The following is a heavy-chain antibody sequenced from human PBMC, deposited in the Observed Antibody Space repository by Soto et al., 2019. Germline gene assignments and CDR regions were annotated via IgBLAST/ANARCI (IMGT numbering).Heavy chain of an antibody. CDR3: ARDHGSSGSYYYYYGMDV. CDR2: ISADNGNT. D-gene: IGHD5-12*01. Sequence: QVQLVQSGAEVKKPGASVKVSCKASGYTFTSYGISWVRQAPGQGLEWMGCISADNGNTSYAQKLQGRVTMTTDTYTSTAYMELRRLRSDDTAVYYCARDHGSSGSYYYYYGMDVWGQGTTVTVSS. CDR1: GYTFTSYG. J-gene: IGHJ6*02. V-gene: IGHV1-18*01.